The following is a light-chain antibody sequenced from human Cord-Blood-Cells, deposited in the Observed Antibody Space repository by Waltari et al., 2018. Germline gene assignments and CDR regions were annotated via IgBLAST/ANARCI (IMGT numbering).Light chain of an antibody. CDR1: SSNIGSNT. CDR3: AAWDDSLNGV. J-gene: IGLJ3*02. V-gene: IGLV1-44*01. Sequence: QSVLTQPPSASGTPGQRVTISCSGSSSNIGSNTVNWYHQLPGTAPKRLIYSNNQRPSGVPDRFSGSKSGASASLAISGLQSEDEADYYCAAWDDSLNGVFGGGTKLTVL. CDR2: SNN.